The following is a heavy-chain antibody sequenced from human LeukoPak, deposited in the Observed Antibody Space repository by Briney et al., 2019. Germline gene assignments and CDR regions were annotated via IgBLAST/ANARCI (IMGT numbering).Heavy chain of an antibody. J-gene: IGHJ4*02. CDR3: AKNAFAASGSEFPGDH. CDR1: GFTFDHYA. V-gene: IGHV3-23*01. CDR2: INGGGYGT. D-gene: IGHD2-21*01. Sequence: GGSLRLSCAASGFTFDHYAMHWVRQAPGKGLEWVSAINGGGYGTYYADSVRGRFTIYRDNSKNTLYLQMNSLRAEDTAVYYCAKNAFAASGSEFPGDHWGQGALVTVSS.